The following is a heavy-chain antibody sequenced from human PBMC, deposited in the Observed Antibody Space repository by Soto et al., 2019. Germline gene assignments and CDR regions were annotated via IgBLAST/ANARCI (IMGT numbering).Heavy chain of an antibody. CDR3: AREPATAKPEGVDF. D-gene: IGHD1-1*01. CDR1: GGSISSGDYY. Sequence: SETLSLTCTVSGGSISSGDYYWSWIRQPPGKGLEWIGYIYYSGSTYYNPSLKSRVTMSVDTSKNQFSLKLTSVTAADTAVYYCAREPATAKPEGVDFWGQGTLVTVSS. V-gene: IGHV4-30-4*01. CDR2: IYYSGST. J-gene: IGHJ4*02.